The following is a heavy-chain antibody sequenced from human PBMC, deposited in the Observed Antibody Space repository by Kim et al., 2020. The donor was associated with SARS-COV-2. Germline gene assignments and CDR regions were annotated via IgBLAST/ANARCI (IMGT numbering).Heavy chain of an antibody. V-gene: IGHV3-9*01. J-gene: IGHJ1*01. Sequence: GGSLRLSCAASGFTFDDYAMHWVRQAPGKGLEWVSGISWNSGSIGYADSVKGRFTISRDNAKNSLYLQMNSLRAEDTALYYCAKDPNYDILTGLAPGYFQHWGQGTLVTVSS. D-gene: IGHD3-9*01. CDR1: GFTFDDYA. CDR2: ISWNSGSI. CDR3: AKDPNYDILTGLAPGYFQH.